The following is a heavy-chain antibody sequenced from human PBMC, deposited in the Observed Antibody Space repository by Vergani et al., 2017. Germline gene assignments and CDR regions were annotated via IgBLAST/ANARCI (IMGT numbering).Heavy chain of an antibody. CDR3: ARSILGYCNSSSCYANGYYYYYMDV. CDR1: GGSISSYY. CDR2: IYYSGST. D-gene: IGHD2-2*01. V-gene: IGHV4-59*01. J-gene: IGHJ6*03. Sequence: QVQLQESGPGLVKPSETLSLTCTVSGGSISSYYWSWIRQPPGKGLEWIGYIYYSGSTNYNPSLKSRVTISVDTSKNQFSLKLSSVTAADTAVYYCARSILGYCNSSSCYANGYYYYYMDVWGKGTTVTVSS.